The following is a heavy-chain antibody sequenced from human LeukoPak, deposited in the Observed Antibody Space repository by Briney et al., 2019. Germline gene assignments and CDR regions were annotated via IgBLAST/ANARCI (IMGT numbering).Heavy chain of an antibody. Sequence: GASVKVSCKASGGTFSSYAISWVRQAPGQGLGWMGGIIPIFGTANYAQKFQGRVTITADESTSTAYMELSSLRSEDTAVYYCARERYCSGGSCSNWFDPWGQGTLVTVSS. V-gene: IGHV1-69*13. CDR3: ARERYCSGGSCSNWFDP. J-gene: IGHJ5*02. CDR1: GGTFSSYA. CDR2: IIPIFGTA. D-gene: IGHD2-15*01.